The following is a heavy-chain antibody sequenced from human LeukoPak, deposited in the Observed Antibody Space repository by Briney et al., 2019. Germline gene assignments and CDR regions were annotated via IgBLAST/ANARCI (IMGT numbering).Heavy chain of an antibody. CDR2: IIPIFGTA. CDR1: GGTFSSYA. Sequence: SVKVSCKASGGTFSSYAISWVRQAPGQELEWMGGIIPIFGTANYAQKFQGRVTITTDESTSTAYMELSSLRSEDTAVYYCAREGNTAMTKTFEQWGQGTLVTVSS. V-gene: IGHV1-69*05. D-gene: IGHD5-18*01. J-gene: IGHJ4*02. CDR3: AREGNTAMTKTFEQ.